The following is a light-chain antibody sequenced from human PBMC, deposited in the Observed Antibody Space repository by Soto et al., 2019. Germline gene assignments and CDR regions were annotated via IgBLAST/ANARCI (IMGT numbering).Light chain of an antibody. CDR3: QQYNSYSPA. V-gene: IGKV1-5*03. J-gene: IGKJ1*01. CDR2: KAS. CDR1: QSISSR. Sequence: DIQMTQSPSTLSASVGDRVTVTGRASQSISSRLAWYQQKPGKAPKLLIYKASSLESGVPSRFSGSGSGTEFTLTISSLQPDDFATYYCQQYNSYSPAFGQGTKVDIK.